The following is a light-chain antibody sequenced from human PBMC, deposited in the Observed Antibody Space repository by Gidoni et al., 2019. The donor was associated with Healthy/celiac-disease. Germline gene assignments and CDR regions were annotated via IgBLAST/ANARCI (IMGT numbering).Light chain of an antibody. CDR3: SSYTSSSTLV. J-gene: IGLJ2*01. CDR2: DVS. V-gene: IGLV2-14*01. CDR1: SSDVGGYNY. Sequence: QSALTQPASVSASPGQSITISCTGTSSDVGGYNYVSWYQQHPGKATKLMIYDVSNRPAGVSNRLSGSKSGNTASLTISGLQAEDEADYYCSSYTSSSTLVFGGGTKLTVL.